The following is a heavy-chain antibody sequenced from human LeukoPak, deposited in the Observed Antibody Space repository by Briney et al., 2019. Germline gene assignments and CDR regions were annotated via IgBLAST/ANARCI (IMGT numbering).Heavy chain of an antibody. D-gene: IGHD3-22*01. Sequence: SETLSLTCTVSGGSISSGDYYWSWIRESPEKGLEWIGCIYSNGGTFYNPSLKSRVSMSVDTSKNQFSLKLSSVTAADTAVYYCARGQTYYYDSSTYVDYWGRGTLVAVSS. J-gene: IGHJ4*02. V-gene: IGHV4-30-4*08. CDR3: ARGQTYYYDSSTYVDY. CDR1: GGSISSGDYY. CDR2: IYSNGGT.